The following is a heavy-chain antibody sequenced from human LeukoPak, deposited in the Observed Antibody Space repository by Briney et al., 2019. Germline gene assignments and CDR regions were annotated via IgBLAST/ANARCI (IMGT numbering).Heavy chain of an antibody. J-gene: IGHJ4*02. Sequence: QPGGSLRLSCVASGFTFSSYWMSWVRQAPGKGPEWVANIKRDGKEKHYVDSVKGRFTISRDNARNSLYLQMSSLRAEDTAVYYCAKDGAYDWNDKSDYWGQGTLVTVSS. D-gene: IGHD1-20*01. CDR2: IKRDGKEK. V-gene: IGHV3-7*01. CDR3: AKDGAYDWNDKSDY. CDR1: GFTFSSYW.